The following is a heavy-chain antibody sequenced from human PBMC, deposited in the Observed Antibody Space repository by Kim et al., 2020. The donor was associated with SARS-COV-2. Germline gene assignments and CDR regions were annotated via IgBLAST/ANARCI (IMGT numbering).Heavy chain of an antibody. J-gene: IGHJ5*02. V-gene: IGHV1-69*13. Sequence: SVKVSCKASGGTFSSYAISWVRQAPGQGLEWMGGIIHIFGTANYAQKFQGRVTITADESTSTAYMELSSLRSEDTAVYYCARAPVRSTIFGVPKGANWFDPWGQGTLVTVSS. CDR2: IIHIFGTA. CDR1: GGTFSSYA. D-gene: IGHD3-3*01. CDR3: ARAPVRSTIFGVPKGANWFDP.